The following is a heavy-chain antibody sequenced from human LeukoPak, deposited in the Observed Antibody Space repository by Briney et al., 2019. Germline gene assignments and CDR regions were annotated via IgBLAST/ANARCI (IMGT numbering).Heavy chain of an antibody. Sequence: PGGCLRLSCAASGFTFSSYAMSWVRQARRKGLEWVSTLIGSGDTTYYADSVKGRCTTSRDNSKKTLHMQMNSLRADDKAVYYCAKVAGVGWHGGMVEPNFDYWGQGTLVTVSS. CDR3: AKVAGVGWHGGMVEPNFDY. D-gene: IGHD2-15*01. V-gene: IGHV3-23*01. CDR1: GFTFSSYA. J-gene: IGHJ4*02. CDR2: LIGSGDTT.